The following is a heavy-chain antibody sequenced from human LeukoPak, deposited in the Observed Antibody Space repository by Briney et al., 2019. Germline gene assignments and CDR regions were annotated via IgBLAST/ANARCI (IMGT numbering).Heavy chain of an antibody. J-gene: IGHJ4*02. CDR3: ATAYSSGPLIDY. CDR1: GGSISSGDYY. Sequence: SETLSLTCIVSGGSISSGDYYWSWIRQPPGKGLELIGCIYYSGSTNYNPSLKSRVTISVDTSKNQFSLKLSSVTAADTAVYYCATAYSSGPLIDYWGQGTLVTVSS. V-gene: IGHV4-30-4*01. CDR2: IYYSGST. D-gene: IGHD3-22*01.